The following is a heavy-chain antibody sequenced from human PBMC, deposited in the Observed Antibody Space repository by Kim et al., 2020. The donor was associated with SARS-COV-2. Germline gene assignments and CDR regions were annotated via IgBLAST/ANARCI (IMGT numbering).Heavy chain of an antibody. D-gene: IGHD2-21*02. CDR2: IYYSGST. J-gene: IGHJ4*02. CDR1: GGSISSGGYY. V-gene: IGHV4-31*03. Sequence: SETLSLTCTVSGGSISSGGYYWSWIRQHPGKGLEWIGYIYYSGSTYYNPSLKSRVTISVDTSKNQFSLKLSSVTAADTAVYYCARDLGTAYCGGDCWAFDYWGQGTLVTVSS. CDR3: ARDLGTAYCGGDCWAFDY.